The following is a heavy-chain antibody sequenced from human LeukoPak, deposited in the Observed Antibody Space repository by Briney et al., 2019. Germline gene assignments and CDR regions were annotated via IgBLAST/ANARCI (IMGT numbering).Heavy chain of an antibody. Sequence: SETLSLTCAVYGGSFSGYYWSWIRQPPGKGLEWIVEINHSGSTNYNPSLKSRVTISVDTSKNQFSLKLSSVTAADTAVYYCARVGGMATTGTRQFDYWGQGTLVTVSS. CDR2: INHSGST. CDR1: GGSFSGYY. D-gene: IGHD5-12*01. CDR3: ARVGGMATTGTRQFDY. J-gene: IGHJ4*02. V-gene: IGHV4-34*01.